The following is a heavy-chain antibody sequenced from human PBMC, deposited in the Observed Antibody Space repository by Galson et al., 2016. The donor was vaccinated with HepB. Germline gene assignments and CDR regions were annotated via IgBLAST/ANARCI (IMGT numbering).Heavy chain of an antibody. CDR2: ISGRGTIV. CDR3: VREGFRSSITFYLSDWYYYYGTDV. CDR1: GFTFSDYY. Sequence: LRLSCAAYGFTFSDYYMNWVRQAPGKSLEWIASISGRGTIVKYADSVKGRFTVSRDNAEKSLFLQMNSLRVEDTAVYYCVREGFRSSITFYLSDWYYYYGTDVWGRGTTVTV. V-gene: IGHV3-11*01. D-gene: IGHD2/OR15-2a*01. J-gene: IGHJ6*04.